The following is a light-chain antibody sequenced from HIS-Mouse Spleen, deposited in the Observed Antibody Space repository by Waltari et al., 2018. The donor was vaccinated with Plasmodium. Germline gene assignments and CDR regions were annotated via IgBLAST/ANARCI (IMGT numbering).Light chain of an antibody. CDR3: QAWDSSTAV. J-gene: IGLJ3*02. CDR2: QDS. CDR1: TLGDKY. Sequence: SSELTQPPSVSVSPGQPASITCPGDTLGDKYACWYQQKPGQSPVLVIYQDSKRPSGIPERFSGSNSGNTATLTISGTQAMDEADYYCQAWDSSTAVFGGGTKLTVL. V-gene: IGLV3-1*01.